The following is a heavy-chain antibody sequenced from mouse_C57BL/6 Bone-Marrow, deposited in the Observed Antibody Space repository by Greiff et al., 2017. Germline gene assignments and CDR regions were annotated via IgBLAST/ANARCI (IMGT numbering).Heavy chain of an antibody. V-gene: IGHV5-6*01. CDR3: ARLTGYFDY. D-gene: IGHD4-1*01. Sequence: EVQLQESGGDLVKPGGSLKLSCAASGFTFSSYGMSWVRQTPDKRLEWVATISSGGSYTYYPDSVKGRFTISRNNAKNTLYLQMSSLKTEDTAMYYCARLTGYFDYWGQGTTLTVSS. J-gene: IGHJ2*01. CDR2: ISSGGSYT. CDR1: GFTFSSYG.